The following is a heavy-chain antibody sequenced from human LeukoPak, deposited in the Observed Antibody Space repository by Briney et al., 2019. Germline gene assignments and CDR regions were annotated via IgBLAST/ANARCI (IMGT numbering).Heavy chain of an antibody. CDR3: ARMSYGSGRWPYYYYGMDV. J-gene: IGHJ6*02. V-gene: IGHV4-59*08. CDR1: GGSIRSYY. D-gene: IGHD3-10*01. Sequence: PSETLSLTCTVSGGSIRSYYWSWIRQPPGKGLEWIGYIYYSGSTNYNPSLKSRVTISVDTSKNQFSLKLSSVTAADTAVYYCARMSYGSGRWPYYYYGMDVWGQGTTVTVSS. CDR2: IYYSGST.